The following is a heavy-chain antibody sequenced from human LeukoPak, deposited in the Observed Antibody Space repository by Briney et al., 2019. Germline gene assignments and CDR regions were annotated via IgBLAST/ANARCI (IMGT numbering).Heavy chain of an antibody. CDR1: GFTVSSNY. CDR2: IYDSGTT. J-gene: IGHJ4*02. Sequence: GGSLRLSCAISGFTVSSNYMSWVRQAPGKGLEWVSVIYDSGTTYYADSVKGRFLIFRDTSKNTVDLQMNSLRVEDTAVYYCAGRRSSGWYAYWGQGTLVTVSS. CDR3: AGRRSSGWYAY. D-gene: IGHD6-19*01. V-gene: IGHV3-53*01.